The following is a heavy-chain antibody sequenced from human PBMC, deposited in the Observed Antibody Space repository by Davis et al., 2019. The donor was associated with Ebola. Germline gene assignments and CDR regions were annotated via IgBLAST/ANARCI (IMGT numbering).Heavy chain of an antibody. D-gene: IGHD2-2*01. CDR2: INHSGST. Sequence: MPSETLSLTCTVSGGSVSSGSYYWSWIRQPPGKGLEWIGDINHSGSTNYNPSLKSRVTISVDTSKNQFYLKLSSVTAADTAVYYCARSTYCSSTSCFIYYYYGMDVWGQGTTVTVSS. CDR3: ARSTYCSSTSCFIYYYYGMDV. V-gene: IGHV4-39*07. J-gene: IGHJ6*02. CDR1: GGSVSSGSYY.